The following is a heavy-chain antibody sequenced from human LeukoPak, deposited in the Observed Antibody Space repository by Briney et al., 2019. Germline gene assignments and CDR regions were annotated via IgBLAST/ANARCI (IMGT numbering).Heavy chain of an antibody. CDR3: ARRSVAGATTGYYYDS. J-gene: IGHJ4*02. V-gene: IGHV3-53*01. D-gene: IGHD1-26*01. Sequence: GGSLRLSCAASGFTVSSNYMSWVRQAPGKGLEWVSVIYMNAGSTSYADSVRGRFTISRDNSKNTLYLQMSSLRVDDTAFYYCARRSVAGATTGYYYDSWGQGTLVTVSS. CDR1: GFTVSSNY. CDR2: IYMNAGST.